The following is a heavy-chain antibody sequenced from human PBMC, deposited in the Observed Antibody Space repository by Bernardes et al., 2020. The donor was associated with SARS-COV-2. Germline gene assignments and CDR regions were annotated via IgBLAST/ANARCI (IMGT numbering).Heavy chain of an antibody. CDR2: IYFTGRT. D-gene: IGHD3-22*01. CDR1: GDSITSNY. CDR3: ARGYAHYYDTTGNYPYVSFDV. V-gene: IGHV4-59*01. J-gene: IGHJ3*01. Sequence: SETLSLTCSVSGDSITSNYWGWIRQPPGKGLEWIGDIYFTGRTNYNPSLKSRVTISVATSKKVFSLNLRSVAAADTAVYYCARGYAHYYDTTGNYPYVSFDVWGQGTTVTVSS.